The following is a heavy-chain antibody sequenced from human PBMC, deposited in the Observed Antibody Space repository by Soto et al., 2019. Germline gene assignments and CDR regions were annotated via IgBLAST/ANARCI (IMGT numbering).Heavy chain of an antibody. D-gene: IGHD3-3*01. J-gene: IGHJ6*02. CDR2: IIPIFGTA. CDR3: ARDFIFACRFGVVICRPSGAYGMDV. Sequence: GASVKVSCKASGGTFSSYAISWVRQAPGQGLEWMGGIIPIFGTANYAQKFQGRVTITADESTSTAYMELSSLRSEDTAVYYCARDFIFACRFGVVICRPSGAYGMDVWGQGXTVTVYS. CDR1: GGTFSSYA. V-gene: IGHV1-69*13.